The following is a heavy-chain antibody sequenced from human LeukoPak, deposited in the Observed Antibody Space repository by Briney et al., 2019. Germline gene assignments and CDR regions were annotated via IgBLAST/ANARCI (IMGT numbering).Heavy chain of an antibody. V-gene: IGHV3-64*02. CDR1: GFTFSTYA. D-gene: IGHD2-2*01. Sequence: GGSLRLSCAASGFTFSTYAMHWVRQAPGKGLEYISAISADGFGKYYADSVRGRFTISRDNSKNMLYLQMGSLGPEDMAVYYCTRWGSTSCYDSWGQGTLVTVPP. CDR2: ISADGFGK. CDR3: TRWGSTSCYDS. J-gene: IGHJ4*02.